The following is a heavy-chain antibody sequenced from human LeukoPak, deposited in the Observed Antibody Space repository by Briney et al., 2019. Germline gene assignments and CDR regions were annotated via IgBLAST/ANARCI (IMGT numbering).Heavy chain of an antibody. CDR2: ISSNSTII. Sequence: PGGSLRLSCLSSGFTFSSYELYWVRQAPGKGLEWISYISSNSTIIKLADSLRGRFPISRHDARVSLYLQMSSLRAGDTAIYYCGASRQYVGAFVIWGEGTLFTVSS. CDR3: GASRQYVGAFVI. V-gene: IGHV3-48*03. D-gene: IGHD3-16*01. CDR1: GFTFSSYE. J-gene: IGHJ3*02.